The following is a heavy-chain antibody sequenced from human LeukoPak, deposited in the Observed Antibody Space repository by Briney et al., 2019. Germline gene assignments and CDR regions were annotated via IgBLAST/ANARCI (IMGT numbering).Heavy chain of an antibody. CDR2: IYHADSDT. D-gene: IGHD3-10*01. V-gene: IGHV5-51*01. CDR3: VKGVSGTYFGMDV. CDR1: EYTFTNYW. Sequence: GESLKISCKGSEYTFTNYWIAWVRRVPGKGLEWMGIIYHADSDTRYNPSFEGQVTISADTSTDTAYLQWSGLKASDTAIYYCVKGVSGTYFGMDVWGPGTTVTVSS. J-gene: IGHJ6*02.